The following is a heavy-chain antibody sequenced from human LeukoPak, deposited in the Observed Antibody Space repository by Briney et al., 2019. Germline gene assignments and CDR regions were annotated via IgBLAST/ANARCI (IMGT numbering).Heavy chain of an antibody. CDR1: GFIFSSYS. CDR3: AKAASSSWPSYHYGMDV. CDR2: ITGSGGNT. J-gene: IGHJ6*02. V-gene: IGHV3-23*01. Sequence: PGGSLRLSCAASGFIFSSYSMSWVRQAPGKGLEWVSVITGSGGNTYYADSVRGRFTIPKDNSKNTVYLQMSSLRVDDTAVYYCAKAASSSWPSYHYGMDVWGQGTTVTVSS. D-gene: IGHD6-13*01.